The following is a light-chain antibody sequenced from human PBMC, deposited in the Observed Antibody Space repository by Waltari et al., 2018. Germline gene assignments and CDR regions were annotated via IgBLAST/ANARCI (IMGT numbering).Light chain of an antibody. CDR2: KAN. V-gene: IGLV8-61*01. CDR3: ALYMGSGIWV. CDR1: SCSIFTTSH. J-gene: IGLJ3*02. Sequence: QTVVTQEPSLSVSPGGTVTLTCSLSSCSIFTTSHATWYQQSPGQAPRTLVYKANSRSSGVPDRFSGSILGNKAALTITGAQADDESDYYCALYMGSGIWVFGGGTKLTVL.